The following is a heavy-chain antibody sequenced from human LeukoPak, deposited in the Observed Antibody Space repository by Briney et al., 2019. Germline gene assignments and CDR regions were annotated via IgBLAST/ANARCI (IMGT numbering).Heavy chain of an antibody. CDR1: EFTFSTSW. J-gene: IGHJ4*02. V-gene: IGHV3-7*03. CDR3: AKDKSEARRTYYFDY. Sequence: GGSLRLSCAASEFTFSTSWMSWVRQVPGKGLEWVANIKKDGSESYYVDSVKGRFTISRDNAKNSPYLQMNSLRAEDTAVYYCAKDKSEARRTYYFDYWGQGTLVTVSS. D-gene: IGHD6-6*01. CDR2: IKKDGSES.